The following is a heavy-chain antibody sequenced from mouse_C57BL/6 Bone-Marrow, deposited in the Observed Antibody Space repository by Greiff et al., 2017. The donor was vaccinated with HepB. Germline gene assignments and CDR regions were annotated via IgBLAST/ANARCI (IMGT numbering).Heavy chain of an antibody. CDR3: ARIGLRSLIDF. D-gene: IGHD1-1*01. J-gene: IGHJ4*01. CDR1: GFTFSSYG. Sequence: EVKVVESGGDLVKPGGSLKLSCAASGFTFSSYGMSWVRQTPDKRLEWVATISSGGSYTYYPDCVKGRFTISRDNAKNTLYLQMSSLKSEDTAMYYCARIGLRSLIDFWGQGTSVTVSS. CDR2: ISSGGSYT. V-gene: IGHV5-6*01.